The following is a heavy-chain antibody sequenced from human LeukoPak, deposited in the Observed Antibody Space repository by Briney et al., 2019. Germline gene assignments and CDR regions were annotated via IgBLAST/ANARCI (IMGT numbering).Heavy chain of an antibody. V-gene: IGHV1-2*02. CDR1: GYTFTSYD. CDR2: INPNSGGT. D-gene: IGHD3-22*01. J-gene: IGHJ5*02. CDR3: ARVPAPYYYDSSGYIRFDP. Sequence: ASVKVSCKASGYTFTSYDINWVRQATGQGLEWMGWINPNSGGTNYAQKFQGRVTMTRDTSISTAYMELSRLRSDDTAVYYCARVPAPYYYDSSGYIRFDPWGQGTLVTVSS.